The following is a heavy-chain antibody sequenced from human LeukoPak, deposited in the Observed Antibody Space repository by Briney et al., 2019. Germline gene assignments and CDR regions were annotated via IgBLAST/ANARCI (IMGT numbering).Heavy chain of an antibody. D-gene: IGHD5-12*01. CDR3: ARYLSGYDYFDY. Sequence: ASVKVSCKASGYTFTSYYMHWVRQAPGQGLEWMGWINSNSGGPKYAQKFQGRVTMTRDTSISTVYMELSTLISDDTAIYYCARYLSGYDYFDYWGQGTPVTVSS. J-gene: IGHJ4*02. CDR1: GYTFTSYY. V-gene: IGHV1-2*02. CDR2: INSNSGGP.